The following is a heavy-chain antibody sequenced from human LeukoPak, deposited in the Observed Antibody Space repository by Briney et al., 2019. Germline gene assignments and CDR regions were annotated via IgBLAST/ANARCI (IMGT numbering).Heavy chain of an antibody. CDR3: ARARRWNAAVEGWWFDP. J-gene: IGHJ5*02. V-gene: IGHV4-61*02. CDR1: GGSISSGSYY. D-gene: IGHD1-1*01. Sequence: SETLSLTCTVSGGSISSGSYYWSWIRQPAGKGLEWIGRIYTSGSTNYNPSLKSRVTISVDTSKNQLSLKLSSVTAADTAVYYCARARRWNAAVEGWWFDPWGQGTLVTVSS. CDR2: IYTSGST.